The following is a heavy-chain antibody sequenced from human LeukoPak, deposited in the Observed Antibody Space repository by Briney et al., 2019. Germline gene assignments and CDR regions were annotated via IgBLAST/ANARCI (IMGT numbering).Heavy chain of an antibody. J-gene: IGHJ4*02. CDR2: IIPILGIA. D-gene: IGHD2-15*01. CDR3: ARALGYCSGGSCYFSPPLDY. CDR1: GGTFSSYA. V-gene: IGHV1-69*04. Sequence: GASVKVSCKASGGTFSSYAISWVRQAPGQGLEWMGRIIPILGIANYAQKFQGRVTITADKSTRTAYMELSSLRSEDTAVYYCARALGYCSGGSCYFSPPLDYWGQGTLVTVSS.